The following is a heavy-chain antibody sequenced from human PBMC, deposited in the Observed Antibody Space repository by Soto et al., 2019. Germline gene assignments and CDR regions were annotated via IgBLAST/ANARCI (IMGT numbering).Heavy chain of an antibody. CDR1: GYPFSSNG. J-gene: IGHJ3*02. V-gene: IGHV1-18*04. CDR2: IGVYSGST. Sequence: QAQLVQSGVEVKKPGASMKVSCKASGYPFSSNGISWVRQAPGRGLEWMGWIGVYSGSTNYAQKFQGRVSMTTDTSTSTAYMELRSLRSDDTAVYFCAREGGPTTADAFDIWGQGTMVVVST. CDR3: AREGGPTTADAFDI. D-gene: IGHD1-26*01.